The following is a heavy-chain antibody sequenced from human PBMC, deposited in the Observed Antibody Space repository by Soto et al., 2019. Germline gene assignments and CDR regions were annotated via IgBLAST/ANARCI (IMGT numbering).Heavy chain of an antibody. CDR1: GFTFSSYG. CDR2: ISYDGSNK. V-gene: IGHV3-30*18. CDR3: AKSGWFQYIAGGIGNFQL. Sequence: QVQLVESGGGVVQPGRSLRLSCAASGFTFSSYGMHWVRQAPGKGLEWGAVISYDGSNKYYADAVKGRFTISRDNSKNTLYLQMNSLRVEDTAVYYCAKSGWFQYIAGGIGNFQLWGQGTLVTVSS. D-gene: IGHD2-15*01. J-gene: IGHJ1*01.